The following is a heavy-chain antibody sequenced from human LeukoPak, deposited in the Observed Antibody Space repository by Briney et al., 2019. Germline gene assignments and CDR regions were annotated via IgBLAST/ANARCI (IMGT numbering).Heavy chain of an antibody. CDR3: ARGSKTYSSSPLLWD. J-gene: IGHJ4*02. CDR1: GYTFTGYY. D-gene: IGHD6-6*01. V-gene: IGHV1-8*03. CDR2: MNPNSGNT. Sequence: ASVKVSCKASGYTFTGYYMHWVRQAPGQGLEWMGWMNPNSGNTGYAQKFQGRVTITRNTSISTAYMELSSLRSEDTAVYYCARGSKTYSSSPLLWDWGQGTLVTVSS.